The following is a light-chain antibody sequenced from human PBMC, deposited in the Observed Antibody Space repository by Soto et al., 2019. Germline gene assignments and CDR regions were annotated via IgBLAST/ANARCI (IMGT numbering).Light chain of an antibody. Sequence: DIQLTQSPSFLSASVGDRVTITCRASQDINNYLAWYQQKPGKAPQLLIYLASTLQRGVPSRFSGSGSGTEFTLTISSLRPEDFGAYYCQQLKTYPLISFGQGTRLEIK. V-gene: IGKV1-9*01. CDR3: QQLKTYPLIS. CDR2: LAS. J-gene: IGKJ5*01. CDR1: QDINNY.